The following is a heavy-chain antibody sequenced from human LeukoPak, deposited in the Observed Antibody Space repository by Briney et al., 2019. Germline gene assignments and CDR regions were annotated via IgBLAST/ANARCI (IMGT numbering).Heavy chain of an antibody. J-gene: IGHJ3*02. CDR2: IIPIFGTA. CDR3: ARSQNRYSGSYWGDAFDI. CDR1: GGTFSSYA. V-gene: IGHV1-69*13. D-gene: IGHD1-26*01. Sequence: SVKVSCEASGGTFSSYAISWVRQAPGRGLEWMGGIIPIFGTANYAQKFQGRVTITADESTSTAYMELSSLRSEDTAVYYCARSQNRYSGSYWGDAFDIWGQGTMVTVSS.